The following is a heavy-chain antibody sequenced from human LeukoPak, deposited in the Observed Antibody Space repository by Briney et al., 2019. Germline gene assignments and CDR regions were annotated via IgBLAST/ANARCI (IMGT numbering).Heavy chain of an antibody. J-gene: IGHJ4*02. CDR2: IKNKVDGATA. CDR3: ATASPVRGVIISWY. V-gene: IGHV3-15*01. CDR1: GVTFTNAW. Sequence: GGSLRLSCAGSGVTFTNAWMSWVRQAPGKGLEWIGLIKNKVDGATADYAAPVKGRFTISRDDSKKMVYLQMTSLKNEDTAVYYCATASPVRGVIISWYWGQGTLVTVSS. D-gene: IGHD3-10*01.